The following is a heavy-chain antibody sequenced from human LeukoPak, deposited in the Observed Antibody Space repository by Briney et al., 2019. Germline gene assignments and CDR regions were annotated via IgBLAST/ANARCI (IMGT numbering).Heavy chain of an antibody. Sequence: RASVKVSCKASGYTFTGYYMHWVRQAPGQGLEWMGWINPNSGGTNYAQKFQGRVTMTRDTSISTAYMELSSLRSEDTAVYYCARGLFPIVVVPAALDYWGQGTLVTVSS. CDR3: ARGLFPIVVVPAALDY. J-gene: IGHJ4*02. D-gene: IGHD2-2*01. CDR2: INPNSGGT. CDR1: GYTFTGYY. V-gene: IGHV1-2*02.